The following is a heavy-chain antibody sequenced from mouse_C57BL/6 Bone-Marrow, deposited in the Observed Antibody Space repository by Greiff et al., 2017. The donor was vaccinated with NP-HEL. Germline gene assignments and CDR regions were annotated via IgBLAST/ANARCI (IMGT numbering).Heavy chain of an antibody. D-gene: IGHD1-1*01. Sequence: QVQLQQSGAELVRPGSSVKLSCKASGYTFTSYWMHWVKQRPIQGLEWIGNIDPSDSETHYNQKFKDKATLTVDKSSSTAYMQLSSLTSEDSAVYYCAREGILLRFAYWGQGTLVTVSA. J-gene: IGHJ3*01. CDR2: IDPSDSET. CDR3: AREGILLRFAY. CDR1: GYTFTSYW. V-gene: IGHV1-52*01.